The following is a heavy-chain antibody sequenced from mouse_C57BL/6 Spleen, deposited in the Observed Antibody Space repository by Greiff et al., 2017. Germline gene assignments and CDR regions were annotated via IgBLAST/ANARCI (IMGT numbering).Heavy chain of an antibody. V-gene: IGHV1-4*01. CDR3: ARSGGNYPYYAMDY. J-gene: IGHJ4*01. D-gene: IGHD2-1*01. CDR2: INPSSGYT. CDR1: GYTFTSYT. Sequence: VQLQQSGAELARPGASVKMSCKASGYTFTSYTMHWVKQRPGQGLEWIGYINPSSGYTKNNQKFKDKATFTADKSSSTAYMQLSSLTSEDSAVYYCARSGGNYPYYAMDYWGQGTSVTVSS.